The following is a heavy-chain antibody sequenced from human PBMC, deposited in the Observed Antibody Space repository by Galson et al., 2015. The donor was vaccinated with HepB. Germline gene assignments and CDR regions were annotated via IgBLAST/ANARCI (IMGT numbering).Heavy chain of an antibody. CDR2: INPSDGST. D-gene: IGHD4/OR15-4a*01. CDR3: ARGVLGYDF. Sequence: GQGLEWMGMINPSDGSTTYAQNLRGRATMTRDTSTSTVYMELSSLRSEDTAVYYCARGVLGYDFWGRGTLVTVSS. J-gene: IGHJ2*01. V-gene: IGHV1-46*04.